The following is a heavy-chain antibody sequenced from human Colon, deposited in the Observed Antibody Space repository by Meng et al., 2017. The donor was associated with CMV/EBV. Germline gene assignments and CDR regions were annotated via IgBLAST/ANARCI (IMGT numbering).Heavy chain of an antibody. V-gene: IGHV3-7*01. J-gene: IGHJ4*02. Sequence: GESLKISCAASGFIFSSYSMSWVRQAPGKGLEWVANINQDGSEKYYMDSVRGRFTISRDNAKNSLYLQMNSLRAEDTAIYYCVKDINSGFYFTYWGQGTLVTVSS. D-gene: IGHD1-26*01. CDR3: VKDINSGFYFTY. CDR2: INQDGSEK. CDR1: GFIFSSYS.